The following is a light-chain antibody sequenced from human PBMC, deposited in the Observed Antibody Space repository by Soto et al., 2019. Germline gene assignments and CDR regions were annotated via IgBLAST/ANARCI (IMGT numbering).Light chain of an antibody. CDR3: MEALPSHT. Sequence: DIVMTQSPLSLPVTPGEPATISCRSSQSLLHSNGYTYLDWYVQKPGQSTQRLIYLGSNRASGVPDRFSGSGSGTDFTLKISTVEAEDVGVYYCMEALPSHTFGQGTKLEIK. CDR2: LGS. J-gene: IGKJ2*01. V-gene: IGKV2-28*01. CDR1: QSLLHSNGYTY.